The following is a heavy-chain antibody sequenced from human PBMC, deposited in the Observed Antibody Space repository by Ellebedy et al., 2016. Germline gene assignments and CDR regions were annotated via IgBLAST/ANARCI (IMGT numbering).Heavy chain of an antibody. V-gene: IGHV1-3*01. D-gene: IGHD3-16*01. J-gene: IGHJ4*02. CDR1: GYAFTSYD. CDR3: ARDRAPVTTFYYLDY. Sequence: ASVKVSCKASGYAFTSYDINWVRQATGQRLGWMGWINAGNGNTKYSQKFQGGVTITRDTSASTAYMELSSLRSEDTAVYYCARDRAPVTTFYYLDYWGQGTLVTVSS. CDR2: INAGNGNT.